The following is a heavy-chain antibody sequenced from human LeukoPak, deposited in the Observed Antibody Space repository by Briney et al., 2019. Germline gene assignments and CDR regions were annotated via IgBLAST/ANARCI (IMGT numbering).Heavy chain of an antibody. D-gene: IGHD3-16*02. CDR1: GGSFSGYY. J-gene: IGHJ4*02. CDR2: INHSGST. CDR3: ARGGGGVISY. Sequence: SETLSLTCALYGGSFSGYYWSWIRQPPGKGLEWIGEINHSGSTNYNPSLKSRVTISVDTSKNQFSLKLSSVTAADTAVYYCARGGGGVISYWGQGTLVTVSS. V-gene: IGHV4-34*01.